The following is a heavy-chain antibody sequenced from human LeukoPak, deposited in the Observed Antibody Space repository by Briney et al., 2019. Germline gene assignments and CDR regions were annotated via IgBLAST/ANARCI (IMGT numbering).Heavy chain of an antibody. Sequence: GASVKVSCRASGYTFTRHYIYWMRQAPGQGLEWMGWINPNSGGTNYAQKFQGRVTMTRDTSISTAYMELSRLRSDDTAVYYCASAPEMATSSIGMGFDYWGQGTLVTVSS. J-gene: IGHJ4*02. V-gene: IGHV1-2*02. CDR2: INPNSGGT. CDR3: ASAPEMATSSIGMGFDY. CDR1: GYTFTRHY. D-gene: IGHD5-24*01.